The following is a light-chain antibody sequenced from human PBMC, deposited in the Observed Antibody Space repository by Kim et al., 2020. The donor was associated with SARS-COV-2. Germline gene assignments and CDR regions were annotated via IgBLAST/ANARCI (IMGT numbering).Light chain of an antibody. J-gene: IGLJ1*01. V-gene: IGLV1-51*01. CDR1: SSNIGNNY. CDR3: GTWDSSLCAYV. CDR2: DNN. Sequence: GQKVTISCSGSSSNIGNNYVSWYQQLPGTAPKLLIYDNNKRPSGIPDRFSGSKSGTSATLGITGLQTGDEADYYCGTWDSSLCAYVFGTGTKVTVL.